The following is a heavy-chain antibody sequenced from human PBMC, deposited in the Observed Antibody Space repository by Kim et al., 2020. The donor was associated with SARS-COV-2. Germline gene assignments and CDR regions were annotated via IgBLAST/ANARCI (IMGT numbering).Heavy chain of an antibody. D-gene: IGHD3-10*01. J-gene: IGHJ5*02. CDR3: ARGKAPLLWLGDSSAIDP. CDR2: ISSSSSYI. V-gene: IGHV3-21*01. CDR1: GFTFSSYS. Sequence: GGSLRLSCAASGFTFSSYSMNWVRQAPGKGLEWVSSISSSSSYIYYADSVKGRFTISRDNAKNSLYLQMNSLRAEDTAVYYCARGKAPLLWLGDSSAIDPGGQGTLVTVSS.